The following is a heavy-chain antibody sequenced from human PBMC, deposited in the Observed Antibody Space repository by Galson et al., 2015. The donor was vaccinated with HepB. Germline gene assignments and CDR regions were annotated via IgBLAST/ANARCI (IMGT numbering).Heavy chain of an antibody. V-gene: IGHV3-7*03. CDR2: IKQDGSEK. Sequence: SLRLSCAASGFTFSSYWMSWVRQAPGKGLEWVADIKQDGSEKYYVASVRGRFTISRDNAKNSLYLQMNSLRAEDTAVYYCARHTVTTQEEYFQHWGQGTLVTVSS. CDR3: ARHTVTTQEEYFQH. CDR1: GFTFSSYW. J-gene: IGHJ1*01. D-gene: IGHD4-17*01.